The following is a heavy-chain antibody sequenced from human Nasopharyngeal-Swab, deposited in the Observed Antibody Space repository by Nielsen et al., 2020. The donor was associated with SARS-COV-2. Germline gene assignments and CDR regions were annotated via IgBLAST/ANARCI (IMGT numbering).Heavy chain of an antibody. V-gene: IGHV4-34*01. CDR3: SAAGGNY. J-gene: IGHJ4*02. CDR1: GGSISDYS. D-gene: IGHD6-13*01. CDR2: INHSGST. Sequence: SETLSLTCAVFGGSISDYSWNWIRQPPGKGLEWIGEINHSGSTNYNPSLKSRVTISVDTSKNQFSLKLSSVTAADTAVYYCSAAGGNYWGQGTLVTVSS.